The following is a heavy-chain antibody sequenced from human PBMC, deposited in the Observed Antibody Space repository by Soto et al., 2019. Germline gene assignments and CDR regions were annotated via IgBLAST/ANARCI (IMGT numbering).Heavy chain of an antibody. D-gene: IGHD3-10*01. Sequence: QVQLVQSGAEVKKPGASVKVSCKASGYTFTSYAMHWVRQAPGQRLEWMGWINAGNGNTKYSQKFQGRVTITRDTSASTAYMELSRLRSEDTAVYYCARSRIIMVPYGMDVWGQGTTVTVSS. CDR1: GYTFTSYA. J-gene: IGHJ6*02. CDR3: ARSRIIMVPYGMDV. V-gene: IGHV1-3*01. CDR2: INAGNGNT.